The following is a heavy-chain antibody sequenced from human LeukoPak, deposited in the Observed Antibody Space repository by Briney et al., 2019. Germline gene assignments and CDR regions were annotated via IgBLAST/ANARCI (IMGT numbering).Heavy chain of an antibody. Sequence: EGSLRLSCAASGFTFSSYTMHWVRQAPGKGLEYVSVISSNGGTTYYRNSVKGRFTISRDNSKSTLYLQMGSLRAEDMAVYYCARDFDGVDYRGQGTLVTVSS. CDR2: ISSNGGTT. J-gene: IGHJ4*02. CDR1: GFTFSSYT. D-gene: IGHD3-9*01. V-gene: IGHV3-64*01. CDR3: ARDFDGVDY.